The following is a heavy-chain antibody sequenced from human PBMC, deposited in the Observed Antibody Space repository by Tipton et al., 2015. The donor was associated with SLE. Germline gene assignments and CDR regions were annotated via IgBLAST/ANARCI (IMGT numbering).Heavy chain of an antibody. D-gene: IGHD2-15*01. V-gene: IGHV4-39*07. Sequence: LRLSCTVSGGSISSSSYYWGWIRQPPGKGLEWIGSIYYRGSTSYNPSLKSRVTISVDTAKNQFSLKLSSVTAADTAVYYCARGPAFGRKKSYFDYWGRGTLVTVSS. CDR1: GGSISSSSYY. CDR2: IYYRGST. CDR3: ARGPAFGRKKSYFDY. J-gene: IGHJ4*02.